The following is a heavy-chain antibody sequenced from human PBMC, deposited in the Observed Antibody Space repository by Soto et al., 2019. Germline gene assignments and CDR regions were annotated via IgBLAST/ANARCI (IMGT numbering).Heavy chain of an antibody. V-gene: IGHV5-10-1*01. CDR1: GYSFVSHL. CDR3: ARRGYSDYDWHPFDV. J-gene: IGHJ3*01. D-gene: IGHD5-12*01. Sequence: PGESLKISCRGSGYSFVSHLISCVRQVPGKGLEWMVRIDPDDSYTFYSPSFEGHVTISVDKSIITTYLQWRSLKASDTAMYFCARRGYSDYDWHPFDVWAQGTMVTFSS. CDR2: IDPDDSYT.